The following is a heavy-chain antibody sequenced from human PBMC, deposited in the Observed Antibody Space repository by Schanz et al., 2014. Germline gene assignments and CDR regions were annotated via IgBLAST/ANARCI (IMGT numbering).Heavy chain of an antibody. CDR1: GYTFSDYY. Sequence: QVQLVQSGAEVKKPGSSVKVSCKASGYTFSDYYIHWVRQAPGQGLEWMGWINPNTGGTNFAQKFQGWVTVTRDTSISTVYMELSRVTYEDTAVYYCAIDDRAYYYGMDVWGQGTTVTYSS. CDR2: INPNTGGT. CDR3: AIDDRAYYYGMDV. D-gene: IGHD3-22*01. J-gene: IGHJ6*02. V-gene: IGHV1-2*04.